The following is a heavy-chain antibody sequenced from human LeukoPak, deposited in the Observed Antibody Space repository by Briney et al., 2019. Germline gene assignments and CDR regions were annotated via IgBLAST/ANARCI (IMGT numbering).Heavy chain of an antibody. CDR3: AREGIAVAGKPKSPYYYYGMDV. CDR1: GASISSYY. CDR2: IYTSGST. D-gene: IGHD6-19*01. Sequence: SETLSLTCTVSGASISSYYWSWIRQPAGKGLEWIGRIYTSGSTNYNPSLKSRVTMSVDTSKNQFSLKLSSVTAADTAVYYCAREGIAVAGKPKSPYYYYGMDVWGQGTTVTVSS. V-gene: IGHV4-4*07. J-gene: IGHJ6*02.